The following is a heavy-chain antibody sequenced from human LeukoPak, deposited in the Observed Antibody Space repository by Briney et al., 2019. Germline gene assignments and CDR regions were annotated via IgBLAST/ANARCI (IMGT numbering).Heavy chain of an antibody. CDR3: ARDRRGPAAIILPMDV. V-gene: IGHV1-69*05. D-gene: IGHD2-2*02. J-gene: IGHJ6*04. CDR2: IIPIFGTA. CDR1: GGTFSSYA. Sequence: SVKVSCKASGGTFSSYAISWVRQAPGQGLEWMGGIIPIFGTANYAQKFQGRVTITTDESTSTAYMELSSLRSEDTAVYYCARDRRGPAAIILPMDVWGKGTTVTVSS.